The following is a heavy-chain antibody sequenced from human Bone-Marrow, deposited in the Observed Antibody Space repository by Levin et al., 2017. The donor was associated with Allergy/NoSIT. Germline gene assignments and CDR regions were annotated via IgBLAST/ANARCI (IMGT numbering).Heavy chain of an antibody. V-gene: IGHV3-64D*06. Sequence: PGGSLRLSCSASGFTFSSYAMHWVRQAPGKGLEYVSAISHYGDSTYYADSVKGRFTISRDNSKNTLYLQMSSLRTEDTAVYYCVNYGDSTYRYEYYMDVWGKGTTVTVSS. CDR2: ISHYGDST. CDR3: VNYGDSTYRYEYYMDV. J-gene: IGHJ6*03. D-gene: IGHD4-17*01. CDR1: GFTFSSYA.